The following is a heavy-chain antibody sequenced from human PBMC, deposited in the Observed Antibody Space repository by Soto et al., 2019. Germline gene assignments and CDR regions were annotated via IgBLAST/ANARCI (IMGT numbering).Heavy chain of an antibody. D-gene: IGHD3-3*01. V-gene: IGHV3-30*03. Sequence: QVQLVESGGGVVQPGRSLRLSCAASGFTFNSYGMHWDRQGPGNGLEWVAFISYDSTKTYYADSVKGRFTISRDNSNSALYVQMNSLTGEDTAVYYCARTWSAWSDFHYYSLDVWGQGTTVSVSS. CDR3: ARTWSAWSDFHYYSLDV. J-gene: IGHJ6*01. CDR1: GFTFNSYG. CDR2: ISYDSTKT.